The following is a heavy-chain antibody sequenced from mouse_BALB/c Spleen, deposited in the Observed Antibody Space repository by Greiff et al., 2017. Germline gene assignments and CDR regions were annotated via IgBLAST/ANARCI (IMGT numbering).Heavy chain of an antibody. V-gene: IGHV14-3*02. CDR2: IDPANGNT. CDR3: ALITTVGATGYAMDY. CDR1: GFNIKDTY. J-gene: IGHJ4*01. D-gene: IGHD1-1*01. Sequence: VQLQQSGAELVKPGASVKLSCTASGFNIKDTYMHWVKQRPEQGLEWIGRIDPANGNTKYDPKFQGKATITADTSSNTAYLQLSSLTSEDTAVYYCALITTVGATGYAMDYWGQGTSVTVSS.